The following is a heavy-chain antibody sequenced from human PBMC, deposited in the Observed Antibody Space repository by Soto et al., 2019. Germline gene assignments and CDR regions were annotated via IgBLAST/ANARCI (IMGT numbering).Heavy chain of an antibody. CDR1: GFTFSSYG. CDR3: ARDGDFWREDFDY. CDR2: ISYDGSNK. V-gene: IGHV3-30*03. Sequence: GGSLRLSCAASGFTFSSYGMHWVRQAPGKGLEWVAVISYDGSNKYYADSVKGRFTISRDNAKNSLYLQMNSLRAEDTAVYYCARDGDFWREDFDYWGQGTLVTVSS. D-gene: IGHD3-3*01. J-gene: IGHJ4*02.